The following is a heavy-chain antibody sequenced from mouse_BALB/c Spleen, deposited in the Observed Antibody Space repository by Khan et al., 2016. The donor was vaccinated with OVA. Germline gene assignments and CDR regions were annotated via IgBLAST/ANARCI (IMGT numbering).Heavy chain of an antibody. V-gene: IGHV9-3-1*01. D-gene: IGHD2-10*01. J-gene: IGHJ4*01. CDR1: GYTFTNFG. Sequence: QIQLVQSGPELKKPGETVKISCKVSGYTFTNFGMNWVQQAPGKGLEWMGWINTYTGEPTYADDFTGRFAFSLETSARTAYLQINHLTNEDTPKYVGARPPYCSNTMAYWGQGTSVTVSS. CDR3: ARPPYCSNTMAY. CDR2: INTYTGEP.